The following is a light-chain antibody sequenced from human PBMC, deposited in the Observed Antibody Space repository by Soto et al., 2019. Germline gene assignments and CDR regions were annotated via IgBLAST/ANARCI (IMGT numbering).Light chain of an antibody. J-gene: IGLJ1*01. CDR1: SSDIGTYDS. V-gene: IGLV2-14*03. CDR3: SSYSSSNSYV. CDR2: DVS. Sequence: QTVLSQPASVSGSPGQSITLSCTGTSSDIGTYDSVSWYQQHPGKAPKLMIYDVSNRPSGVSNRFSGSKSANTASLTISGLQAEDEADYYCSSYSSSNSYVFASGTKLNVL.